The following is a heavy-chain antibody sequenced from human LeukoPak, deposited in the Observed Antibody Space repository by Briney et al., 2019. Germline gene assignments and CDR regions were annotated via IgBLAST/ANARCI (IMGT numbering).Heavy chain of an antibody. CDR2: IYYSGST. CDR1: GGSISSYY. J-gene: IGHJ4*02. V-gene: IGHV4-59*01. CDR3: ATTPLTLPGVFDY. Sequence: SETLSLTCTVHGGSISSYYWSWIRQPPGKGLEWIGYIYYSGSTNYNPSLKSRVTISVDTSKNQFSLKLSSVTAADTAVYYCATTPLTLPGVFDYWGQGTLVTVSS. D-gene: IGHD3-9*01.